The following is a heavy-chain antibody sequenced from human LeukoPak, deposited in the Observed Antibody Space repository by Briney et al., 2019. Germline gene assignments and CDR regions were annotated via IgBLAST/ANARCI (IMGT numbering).Heavy chain of an antibody. D-gene: IGHD3-22*01. Sequence: GGSLRLSCAASGFTFSSYSMNWVRQAPGKGLEWVSSISSSSSYIYYADSVKGRFTISKDNAKNSLYLQMNSLRAGDTAVYYCARDPLPLYYYDSSGYYNAFDIWGQGTMVTVSS. CDR2: ISSSSSYI. V-gene: IGHV3-21*01. CDR3: ARDPLPLYYYDSSGYYNAFDI. CDR1: GFTFSSYS. J-gene: IGHJ3*02.